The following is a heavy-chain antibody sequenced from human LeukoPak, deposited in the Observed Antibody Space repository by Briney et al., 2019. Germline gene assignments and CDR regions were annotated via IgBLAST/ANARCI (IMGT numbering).Heavy chain of an antibody. Sequence: GESLKISCNGSGYSFTSYWIGCVRQMPGKGLEWMGIIYPGDSDTRYSPSFQGQVTISADKSISTAYLQWSSLKASDTAMYYCARHVFSVAGIENFDYWGQGTLVTVSS. V-gene: IGHV5-51*01. CDR1: GYSFTSYW. CDR3: ARHVFSVAGIENFDY. J-gene: IGHJ4*02. CDR2: IYPGDSDT. D-gene: IGHD6-19*01.